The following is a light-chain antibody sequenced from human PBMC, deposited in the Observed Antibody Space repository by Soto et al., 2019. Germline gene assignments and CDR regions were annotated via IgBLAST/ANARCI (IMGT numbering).Light chain of an antibody. Sequence: SVLAQRPSASGTPGQRVTIPCSGSSSNIGSNTVNWYQQLPGTAPKLLIYSNNQRPSGVPDRFSGSKSGTSASLAISGLQSEDEADYYCAAWDDSLNGYVFGTGTKVTLL. J-gene: IGLJ1*01. CDR3: AAWDDSLNGYV. V-gene: IGLV1-44*01. CDR2: SNN. CDR1: SSNIGSNT.